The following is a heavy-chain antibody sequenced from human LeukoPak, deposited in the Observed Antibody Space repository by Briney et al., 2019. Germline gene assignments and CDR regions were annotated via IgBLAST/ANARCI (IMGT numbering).Heavy chain of an antibody. Sequence: KSGGSLRLSCAASGFTFSSYSMNWVRQAPGKGLEWVSSISSSSSYIYYADSVKGRFTISRDNAKNSLYLQMNSLRAEDTAVYYCARGYSSGWYSFFDYWGQGTLVTVSS. V-gene: IGHV3-21*01. J-gene: IGHJ4*02. CDR1: GFTFSSYS. D-gene: IGHD6-19*01. CDR3: ARGYSSGWYSFFDY. CDR2: ISSSSSYI.